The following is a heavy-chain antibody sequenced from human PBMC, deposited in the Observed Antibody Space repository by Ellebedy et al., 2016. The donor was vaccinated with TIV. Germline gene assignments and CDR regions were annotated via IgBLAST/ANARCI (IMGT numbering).Heavy chain of an antibody. CDR3: AKDILRAVAGTFVYYYYGMDV. CDR1: GFTFSSYA. Sequence: GGSLRLSXAASGFTFSSYAMSWVRQAPGKGLEWVSAISGSGGSTYYADSVKGRFTISRDNSKNTLYLQMNSLRAEDTAVYYCAKDILRAVAGTFVYYYYGMDVWGQGTTVTVSS. V-gene: IGHV3-23*01. CDR2: ISGSGGST. J-gene: IGHJ6*02. D-gene: IGHD6-19*01.